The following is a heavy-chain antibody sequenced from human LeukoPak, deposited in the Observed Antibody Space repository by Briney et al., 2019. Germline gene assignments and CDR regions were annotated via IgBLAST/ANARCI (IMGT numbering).Heavy chain of an antibody. CDR2: IYTSGST. Sequence: SETLSLTCTGSGGSISSYNWSWIRQPAGKGLEWIGRIYTSGSTTYNPSLKSGVTISVDKSKNQFSLKLSSVTAADTAVYYCARGGYYDSSGYWPFGYWGQGTLVTVSS. CDR1: GGSISSYN. J-gene: IGHJ4*02. D-gene: IGHD3-22*01. V-gene: IGHV4-4*07. CDR3: ARGGYYDSSGYWPFGY.